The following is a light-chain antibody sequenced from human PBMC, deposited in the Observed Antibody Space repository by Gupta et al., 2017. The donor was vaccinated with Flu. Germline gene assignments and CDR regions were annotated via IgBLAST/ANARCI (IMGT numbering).Light chain of an antibody. CDR1: TFTKAY. CDR2: RDT. V-gene: IGLV3-25*03. J-gene: IGLJ2*01. Sequence: GDTFTKAYSSWYQQKPGRAPMLLIKRDTERPSGVPERFSGSSSGTTVTLTITAVQPEDEGDYYCQSADTDSNSLIFGGGTKVTVL. CDR3: QSADTDSNSLI.